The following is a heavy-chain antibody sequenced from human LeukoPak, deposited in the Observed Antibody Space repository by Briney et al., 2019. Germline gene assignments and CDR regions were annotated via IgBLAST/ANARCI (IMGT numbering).Heavy chain of an antibody. CDR2: IYYNGST. D-gene: IGHD4-17*01. CDR1: GGSISSYY. Sequence: SETLSLTCTASGGSISSYYWSWIRQPPGKGLEWIGYIYYNGSTNYNPSLRSRVTMSVDTSKNQFSLNLTSVTAADTAVYYCATSPGDYYYFDYWGQGTLVPVSS. CDR3: ATSPGDYYYFDY. J-gene: IGHJ4*02. V-gene: IGHV4-59*08.